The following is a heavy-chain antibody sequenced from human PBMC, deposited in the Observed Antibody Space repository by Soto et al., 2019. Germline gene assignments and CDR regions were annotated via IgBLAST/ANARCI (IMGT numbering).Heavy chain of an antibody. CDR2: IYYSGST. CDR1: GGSISSSSYY. J-gene: IGHJ3*02. D-gene: IGHD4-17*01. V-gene: IGHV4-39*01. Sequence: SETLSLTCTVSGGSISSSSYYWGWIRQPPGKGLEWIGSIYYSGSTYYNPSLKSRVTISVDTSKNQLSLKLSSVTAADTAVYYCARRATVRGAFDIWGQGTMVTVSS. CDR3: ARRATVRGAFDI.